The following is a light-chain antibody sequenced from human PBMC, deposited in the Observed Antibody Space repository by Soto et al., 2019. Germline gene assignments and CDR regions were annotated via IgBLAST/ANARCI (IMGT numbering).Light chain of an antibody. CDR1: SSDVGGYNY. CDR3: SSYTSSSTRQV. J-gene: IGLJ1*01. CDR2: DVS. V-gene: IGLV2-14*01. Sequence: QSALTQPASVSGSPGQSITISCTGTSSDVGGYNYVSWYQQHPGKAPKLMIYDVSNRPSGVSDRFSGSKSGNTASLTISGLQAEDEADYYCSSYTSSSTRQVFGTGTKLTVL.